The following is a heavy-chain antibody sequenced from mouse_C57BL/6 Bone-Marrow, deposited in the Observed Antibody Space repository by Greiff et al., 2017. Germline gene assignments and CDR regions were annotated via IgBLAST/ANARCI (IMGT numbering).Heavy chain of an antibody. J-gene: IGHJ2*01. D-gene: IGHD4-1*01. CDR3: ARGGTGGFDY. Sequence: VQLQASGAELVRPGTSVKMSCKASGYTFPNYWIGWAKQRPGHGLEWIGDIYPGGGYTNYNEKFKGKATLTADKSSSTAYMQFSSLTSEDSAIYYCARGGTGGFDYWGQGTTLTVSS. CDR2: IYPGGGYT. V-gene: IGHV1-63*01. CDR1: GYTFPNYW.